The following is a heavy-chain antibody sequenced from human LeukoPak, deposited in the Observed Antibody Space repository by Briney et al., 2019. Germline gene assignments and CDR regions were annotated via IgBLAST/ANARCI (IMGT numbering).Heavy chain of an antibody. J-gene: IGHJ4*02. Sequence: PGGSLRLSCAASGFTFSDYYMTWIRQAPGKGLEWVSCISGRSSYTNYADSVKGRFTISRDNAKNSLYLEMSSLRADDTAVYFCARQTRSVDPLTYWGPGTLVTVSP. CDR2: ISGRSSYT. CDR1: GFTFSDYY. D-gene: IGHD4-23*01. CDR3: ARQTRSVDPLTY. V-gene: IGHV3-11*03.